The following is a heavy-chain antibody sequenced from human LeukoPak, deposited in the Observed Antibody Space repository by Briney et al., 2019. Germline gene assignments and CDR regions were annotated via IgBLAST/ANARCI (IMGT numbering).Heavy chain of an antibody. CDR3: AKDRFSSGFRWFDP. J-gene: IGHJ5*02. V-gene: IGHV3-23*01. CDR1: GFTFSSNA. Sequence: PGESPRLSCAASGFTFSSNAMSWVRQAPGKGLEWVSGISGSGGSTNYADSVKGRFNISRDNSKNTVYLQMNSLRAEDTAVYYCAKDRFSSGFRWFDPWGQGTLVTVSS. CDR2: ISGSGGST. D-gene: IGHD6-19*01.